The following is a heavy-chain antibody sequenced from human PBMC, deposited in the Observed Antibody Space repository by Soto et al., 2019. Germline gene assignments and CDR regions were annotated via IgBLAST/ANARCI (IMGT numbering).Heavy chain of an antibody. CDR2: ISGSGGST. J-gene: IGHJ6*03. V-gene: IGHV3-23*01. CDR3: AKDEGSSSNYYYYMDV. Sequence: GGSLRLSCAASGFTFSSYAMHWVRQAPGKGLEWVAVISGSGGSTYYADSVKGRFTISRDNSKNTLYLQMNSLRAEDTAVYYCAKDEGSSSNYYYYMDVWGKGTTVTVSS. D-gene: IGHD6-6*01. CDR1: GFTFSSYA.